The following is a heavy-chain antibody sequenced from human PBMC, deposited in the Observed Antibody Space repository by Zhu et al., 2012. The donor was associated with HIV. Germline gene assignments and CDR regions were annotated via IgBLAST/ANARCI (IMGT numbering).Heavy chain of an antibody. CDR1: DGSIRSHY. J-gene: IGHJ6*02. CDR2: IYHSGST. Sequence: QVQLQESGPGLVKPSETLSLTCTVSDGSIRSHYWSWIRQPPGKGLEWIGDIYHSGSTNYNPSLKSRVTISVDTSKNQFSLKVRSVTAADTAVHYCARSRQRWLQYYHYGMDVWGQGTTVTVFS. CDR3: ARSRQRWLQYYHYGMDV. V-gene: IGHV4-59*11. D-gene: IGHD5-24*01.